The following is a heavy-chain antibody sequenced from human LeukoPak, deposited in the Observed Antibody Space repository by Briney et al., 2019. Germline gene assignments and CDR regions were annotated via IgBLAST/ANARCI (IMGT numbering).Heavy chain of an antibody. D-gene: IGHD2-2*01. Sequence: GGSLRLSCAASGFTFSDYYMSWIRQAPGKGLEWVSYISSSGSTIYYADSVKGRFTISRDNAKNSLYLQMNSLRAEDTAVYYCARGVVVVPAAAPGAFDTWGQGTMVTVSS. CDR3: ARGVVVVPAAAPGAFDT. V-gene: IGHV3-11*04. J-gene: IGHJ3*02. CDR2: ISSSGSTI. CDR1: GFTFSDYY.